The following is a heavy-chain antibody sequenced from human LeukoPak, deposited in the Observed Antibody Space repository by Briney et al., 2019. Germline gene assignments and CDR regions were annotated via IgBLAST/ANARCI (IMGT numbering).Heavy chain of an antibody. Sequence: PGGSLRLSCAASGFTVSSNYMSWVRQAPGKGLEWVSVIYSGGSTYYADSVKGRFTISRDNSKNTLYLQMNSLRAGDTAVYYCARTIYGSGSYYNVLLYFDYWGQGTLVTVSS. CDR2: IYSGGST. D-gene: IGHD3-10*01. CDR1: GFTVSSNY. J-gene: IGHJ4*02. CDR3: ARTIYGSGSYYNVLLYFDY. V-gene: IGHV3-53*01.